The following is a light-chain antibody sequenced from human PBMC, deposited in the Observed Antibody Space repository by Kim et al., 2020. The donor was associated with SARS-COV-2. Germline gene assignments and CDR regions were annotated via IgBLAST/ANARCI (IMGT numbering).Light chain of an antibody. V-gene: IGKV1-5*01. Sequence: ASVGDRVTVTCRASQSISNRLAWYQHIPGKATKLLIFGAATLESGVPSRFSGSGSGTEFTLTISSLQPDDFAVYYCQHYNTYPWTYGQGTKVDIK. CDR3: QHYNTYPWT. CDR2: GAA. CDR1: QSISNR. J-gene: IGKJ1*01.